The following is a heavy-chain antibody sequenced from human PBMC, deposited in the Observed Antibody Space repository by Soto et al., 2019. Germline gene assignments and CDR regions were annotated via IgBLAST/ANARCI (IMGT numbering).Heavy chain of an antibody. D-gene: IGHD6-19*01. V-gene: IGHV3-15*07. CDR2: IKSKTDGGTT. Sequence: EVQLVESGGGLVKPGGSLRLSCAASGFTFSNAWMNWVRQAPGKGLEWVGRIKSKTDGGTTDYAAPVKGRFTITRDDSKNTLYLQMNSLKTEDTAVYYCTTGGPSGWREYAPNFDYWGQGTLVTVSS. J-gene: IGHJ4*02. CDR3: TTGGPSGWREYAPNFDY. CDR1: GFTFSNAW.